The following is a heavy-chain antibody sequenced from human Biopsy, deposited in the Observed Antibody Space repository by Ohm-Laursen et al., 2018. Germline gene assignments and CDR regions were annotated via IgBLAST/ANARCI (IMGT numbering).Heavy chain of an antibody. Sequence: SLRLSCSASGFTFTHAWMNWVRQAPGKGLEWVSSISASSSYIHYADSVKGRFTVSRDNAKNSLYLQMNSLRAADTAIYYCATELLPPGVGGPWLDSWGQGTPVTVSS. D-gene: IGHD3-16*01. J-gene: IGHJ5*01. CDR3: ATELLPPGVGGPWLDS. V-gene: IGHV3-21*06. CDR1: GFTFTHAW. CDR2: ISASSSYI.